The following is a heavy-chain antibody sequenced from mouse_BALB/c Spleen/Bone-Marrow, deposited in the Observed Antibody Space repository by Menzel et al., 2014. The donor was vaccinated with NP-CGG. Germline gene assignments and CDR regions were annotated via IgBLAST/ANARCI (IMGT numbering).Heavy chain of an antibody. D-gene: IGHD2-10*01. CDR3: ARSRAYYGNYFRD. CDR2: INSNGGST. CDR1: GFTFSSYG. V-gene: IGHV5-6-3*01. Sequence: EVQVVESGGGLVQPGGSLKLSCAASGFTFSSYGMSWVRQTPDKRLELVATINSNGGSTYYPDSVKGRFTISRDNAKNTLYLQMSSLKSEDTAMYYCARSRAYYGNYFRDWGQDTTLTVSS. J-gene: IGHJ2*01.